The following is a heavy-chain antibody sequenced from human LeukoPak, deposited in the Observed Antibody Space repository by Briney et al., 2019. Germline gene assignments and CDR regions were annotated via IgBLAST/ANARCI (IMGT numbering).Heavy chain of an antibody. CDR2: IGPSGIFI. CDR1: GFTFSDSY. J-gene: IGHJ4*02. Sequence: KAGGSLRLSCEASGFTFSDSYMSWLRQPPGKGLESISYIGPSGIFINYADSVKGRFTISRDNSENTLYLHMNSLRAGDTAVYFCAKDDAWLQFNDWGQGTLVTVSS. D-gene: IGHD5-24*01. V-gene: IGHV3-11*05. CDR3: AKDDAWLQFND.